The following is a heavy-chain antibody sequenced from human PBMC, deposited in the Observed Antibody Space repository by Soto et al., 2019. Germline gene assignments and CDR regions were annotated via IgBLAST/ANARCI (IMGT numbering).Heavy chain of an antibody. CDR3: ARSPVVTAILDFDY. Sequence: QVQLQESGPGLVKPSETLSLTCTVSGGSGSSGSYYWSWIRQPPGTGLEWIGYIYYSGSTNYNPSLKSRVTISVDTSKNQCSLKLSSVTAADTAVYYCARSPVVTAILDFDYWGQGTLVTVSS. D-gene: IGHD2-21*02. J-gene: IGHJ4*02. CDR2: IYYSGST. CDR1: GGSGSSGSYY. V-gene: IGHV4-61*01.